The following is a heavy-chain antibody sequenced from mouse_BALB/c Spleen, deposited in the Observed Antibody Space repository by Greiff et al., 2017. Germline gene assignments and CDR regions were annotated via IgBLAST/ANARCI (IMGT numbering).Heavy chain of an antibody. D-gene: IGHD2-4*01. Sequence: EVMLVESGPGLVKPSQSLSLTCTVTGYSITSDYAWNWIRQFPGNKLEWMGYISYSGSTSYNPSLKSRISITRDTSKNQFFLQLNSVTTEDTATYYCARNYDYDAWFAYWGQGTLVTVSA. V-gene: IGHV3-2*02. CDR1: GYSITSDYA. CDR2: ISYSGST. CDR3: ARNYDYDAWFAY. J-gene: IGHJ3*01.